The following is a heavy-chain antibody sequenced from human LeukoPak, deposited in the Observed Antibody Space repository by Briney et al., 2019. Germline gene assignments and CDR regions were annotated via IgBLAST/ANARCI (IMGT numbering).Heavy chain of an antibody. D-gene: IGHD2-2*01. Sequence: EASVKVSCKASGYTFTGYYMHWVRQAPGQGLEWMGWINPNSGGTNYAQKFQGRVTMTRDTSISTAYMELSRLRSDDTAVYYCAKDIVVVPAARNALDIWGQGTMVTVSS. V-gene: IGHV1-2*02. CDR1: GYTFTGYY. CDR3: AKDIVVVPAARNALDI. J-gene: IGHJ3*02. CDR2: INPNSGGT.